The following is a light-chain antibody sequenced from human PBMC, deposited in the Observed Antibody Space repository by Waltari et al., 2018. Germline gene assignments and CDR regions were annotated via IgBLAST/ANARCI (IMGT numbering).Light chain of an antibody. Sequence: QSALTQPASVSGSPGQSITISCTGTSNDVGGSSYVSWYQQHPGKAPKLMIFEVSKRPSGVSNRFSGSKSDNTASLTISGLQAEDEADYFCKSYTTKNTWVFGGGTKLTVL. CDR1: SNDVGGSSY. J-gene: IGLJ3*02. CDR3: KSYTTKNTWV. CDR2: EVS. V-gene: IGLV2-14*01.